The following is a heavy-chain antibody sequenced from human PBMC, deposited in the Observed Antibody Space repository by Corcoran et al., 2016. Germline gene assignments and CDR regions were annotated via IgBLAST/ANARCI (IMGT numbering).Heavy chain of an antibody. V-gene: IGHV1-2*02. CDR3: AGDPGLSGTYWYFDL. J-gene: IGHJ2*01. CDR1: GYTFRDHY. Sequence: QVQLVQSGAEVKKPGTSVKVSCRASGYTFRDHYIHWVRQAPGQGPEWMGWIAPKNGGTKYTQNFQGRVTMTRDTTISTAYMEVSSLRSDDTAVYYCAGDPGLSGTYWYFDLWGRGTPVTVSS. D-gene: IGHD1-20*01. CDR2: IAPKNGGT.